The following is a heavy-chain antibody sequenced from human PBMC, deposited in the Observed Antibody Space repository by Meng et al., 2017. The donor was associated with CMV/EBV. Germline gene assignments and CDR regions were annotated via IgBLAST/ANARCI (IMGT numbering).Heavy chain of an antibody. D-gene: IGHD2-2*02. Sequence: SETLSLTCAVYGGSFSGYYWSWIRQPPGKGLKWIGEINHSGSTNYNPSLKSRVTISVDTSKNQFSLKLSSVTAADTAVYYCARGRLRYCSSTSCHTNYWGQGTLVTVSS. CDR1: GGSFSGYY. J-gene: IGHJ4*02. CDR3: ARGRLRYCSSTSCHTNY. V-gene: IGHV4-34*01. CDR2: INHSGST.